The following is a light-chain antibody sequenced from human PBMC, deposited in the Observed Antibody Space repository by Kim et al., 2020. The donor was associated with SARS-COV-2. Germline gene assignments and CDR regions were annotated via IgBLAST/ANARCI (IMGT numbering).Light chain of an antibody. CDR2: DAS. CDR1: QDINNQ. V-gene: IGKV1-33*01. Sequence: SASVGDRVTITCQASQDINNQLNWYQVKPGKAPELLIYDASNLETGVPSRFSGSGFGTDFTFIITSLQPEDIATYYCQQYDHLYTFGQGTKVDIK. CDR3: QQYDHLYT. J-gene: IGKJ2*01.